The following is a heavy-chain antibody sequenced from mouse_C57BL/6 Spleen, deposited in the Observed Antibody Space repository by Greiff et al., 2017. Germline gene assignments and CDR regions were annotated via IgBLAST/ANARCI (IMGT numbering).Heavy chain of an antibody. Sequence: QVQLQQPGAELVKPGASVKLSCKASGYTFTSYWMQWVKQRPGQGLEWIGEIDPSDSYTNYNQKFKGKATLTVDTSSSTAYMQLSSLTSEDSAVYYCARKEVGYSGAMDYWGQGTSVTVSS. CDR1: GYTFTSYW. CDR3: ARKEVGYSGAMDY. D-gene: IGHD2-3*01. J-gene: IGHJ4*01. V-gene: IGHV1-50*01. CDR2: IDPSDSYT.